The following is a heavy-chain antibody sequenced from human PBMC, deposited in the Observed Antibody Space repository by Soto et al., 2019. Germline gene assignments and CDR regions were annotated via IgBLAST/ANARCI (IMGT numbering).Heavy chain of an antibody. V-gene: IGHV4-4*02. CDR3: AKWHPLNP. D-gene: IGHD2-8*01. CDR2: VHHSGDT. J-gene: IGHJ5*02. CDR1: GASISNTEW. Sequence: PSETLSLTCTVSGASISNTEWWHWVRQPPGKGLEWIGEVHHSGDTNYNPSLKSRVTMSVDKSKNRFSLMLTSVTAADTAVYYCAKWHPLNPWGQGTLVTVSS.